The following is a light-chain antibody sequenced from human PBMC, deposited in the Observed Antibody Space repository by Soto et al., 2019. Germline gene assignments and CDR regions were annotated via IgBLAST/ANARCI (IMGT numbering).Light chain of an antibody. CDR2: GAS. J-gene: IGKJ1*01. CDR3: QQYGNSWT. CDR1: QSVSNTY. Sequence: EIVLTQSPGTLSLSPGERATLSCRASQSVSNTYLAWFQQKPGQAPRLLIYGASSRATGIPDRFSGSGSGTDFTLTISRLEPEDFEVYYCQQYGNSWTFGQGTKVEIK. V-gene: IGKV3-20*01.